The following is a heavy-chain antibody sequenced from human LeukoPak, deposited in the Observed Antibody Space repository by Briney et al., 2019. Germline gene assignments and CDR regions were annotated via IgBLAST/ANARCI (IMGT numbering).Heavy chain of an antibody. CDR1: GFTFSSFA. CDR2: IRGSGGST. D-gene: IGHD4-17*01. CDR3: AKHKENYGDSCLDDS. Sequence: GGSLRLSCAASGFTFSSFAMSWVRQAPGKGLEWVSAIRGSGGSTNYADSVKGRFTISRDNSKNMLYLQVNSLRAEDTAVYYCAKHKENYGDSCLDDSWGQGTLVTVSS. J-gene: IGHJ5*01. V-gene: IGHV3-23*01.